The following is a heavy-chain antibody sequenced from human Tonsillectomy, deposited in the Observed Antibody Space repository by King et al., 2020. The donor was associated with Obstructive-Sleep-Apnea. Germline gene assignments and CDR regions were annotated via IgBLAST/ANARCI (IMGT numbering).Heavy chain of an antibody. D-gene: IGHD3-3*01. V-gene: IGHV3-43*01. CDR1: GFTFDDYT. CDR3: AKDGGVVEWLNVEVYYFDY. Sequence: EVQLVESGGVVVQPGGSLRLSCAASGFTFDDYTMHWVRQAPGKGLEWVSLISWDGGSTYYADSVKGRFTISRDNSKNSLYLQMNSLRTEDTALYYCAKDGGVVEWLNVEVYYFDYWGHGTLVTVSS. CDR2: ISWDGGST. J-gene: IGHJ4*01.